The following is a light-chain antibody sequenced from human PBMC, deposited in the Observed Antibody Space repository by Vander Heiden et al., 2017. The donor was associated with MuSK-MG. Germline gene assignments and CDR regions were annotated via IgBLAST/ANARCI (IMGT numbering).Light chain of an antibody. CDR3: QQHNNWPPFT. Sequence: IVMTQSPATLSVSPCEGATLSCRASLSVGSNLAWYQQKPGQAPRLLIYGASTRSTGIPARFSGRGSGAEFTLTINSLQSEDFAVYYCQQHNNWPPFTFGQGTKLXIK. CDR1: LSVGSN. V-gene: IGKV3-15*01. CDR2: GAS. J-gene: IGKJ2*01.